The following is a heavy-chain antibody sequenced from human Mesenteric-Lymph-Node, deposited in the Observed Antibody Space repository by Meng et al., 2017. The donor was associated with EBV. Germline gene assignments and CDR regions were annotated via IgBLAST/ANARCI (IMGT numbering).Heavy chain of an antibody. Sequence: VQLQESGPGLVKPSETLSLTCTVSGGSVTSGSYYWNWIRQPPGKRLEWIGYIHYSGSTNYNPSLKSQITISVDTSKNQLSLRVSHVTAADTAVYYCARGRRGVQYFDFWGQGALVTVSS. J-gene: IGHJ4*02. CDR2: IHYSGST. D-gene: IGHD1-1*01. CDR3: ARGRRGVQYFDF. CDR1: GGSVTSGSYY. V-gene: IGHV4-61*01.